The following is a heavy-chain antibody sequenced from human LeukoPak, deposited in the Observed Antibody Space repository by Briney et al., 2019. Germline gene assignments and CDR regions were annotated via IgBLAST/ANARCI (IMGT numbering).Heavy chain of an antibody. CDR2: INHSGST. J-gene: IGHJ4*02. Sequence: PSETLSLTCAVYGGSFSGYYWSWIRQPPGKGLEWIGEINHSGSTNYNPSLKSRVTISVDTSKNQFSLELSSVTAADTAVYYCARGTVEAAAEGGRSYYFDYWGQGTLVTVSS. V-gene: IGHV4-34*01. D-gene: IGHD6-13*01. CDR3: ARGTVEAAAEGGRSYYFDY. CDR1: GGSFSGYY.